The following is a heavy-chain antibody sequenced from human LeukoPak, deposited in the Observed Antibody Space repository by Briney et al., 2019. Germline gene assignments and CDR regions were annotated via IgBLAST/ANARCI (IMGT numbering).Heavy chain of an antibody. D-gene: IGHD2-2*01. J-gene: IGHJ4*02. CDR3: YCSSPTTHI. V-gene: IGHV4-59*12. CDR1: GGSISSYY. CDR2: IYYSGST. Sequence: PSETLSLTCTVSGGSISSYYWSWIRQAPGKGLEWIGYIYYSGSTNYNPSLKSRVTISVDTSKNQFSLKLSSVTAADTAVYYCYCSSPTTHIWGQGTLVTVSS.